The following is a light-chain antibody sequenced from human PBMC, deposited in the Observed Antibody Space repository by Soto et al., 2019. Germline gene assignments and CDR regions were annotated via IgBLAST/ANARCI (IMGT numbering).Light chain of an antibody. CDR1: QSVSTN. CDR3: HQYNNWPIT. Sequence: EIVMTQSPATLSVSPGERATLSCRASQSVSTNLDWYQQKPSQAPRLLIYDASTRATGLPARFSGSGSGTEFTLTISSLQSEDFGVYYCHQYNNWPITFGQGTRLEI. J-gene: IGKJ5*01. V-gene: IGKV3-15*01. CDR2: DAS.